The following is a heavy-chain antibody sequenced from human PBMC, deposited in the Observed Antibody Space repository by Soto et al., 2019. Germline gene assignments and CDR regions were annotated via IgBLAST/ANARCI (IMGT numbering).Heavy chain of an antibody. D-gene: IGHD6-19*01. CDR2: ISGSGGST. J-gene: IGHJ2*01. V-gene: IGHV3-23*01. CDR3: AKGSRLYWYFDL. CDR1: GFTFSSYA. Sequence: EVQLLESGGGLVQPGGSLRLSCAASGFTFSSYAMSWVRQAPGKGLEWVSAISGSGGSTYYADSVKGRFTISRDNSKNTLYLHMNSLRAEDTAVYYCAKGSRLYWYFDLWGRGTLVTVSS.